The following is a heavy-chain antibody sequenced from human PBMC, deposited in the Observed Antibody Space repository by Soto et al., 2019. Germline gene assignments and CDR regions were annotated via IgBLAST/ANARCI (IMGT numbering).Heavy chain of an antibody. Sequence: QVQLQESGPGLMKPSETLSLTCTVSGDFISNNYWNWIRQPPGKGLEWIGYIYYDGDTRYNPSLKSRVTMSVDTSKNQFSLNLASVTAADTAVYYCARGAVPAAYLVYFDYWGQGALVTVSS. V-gene: IGHV4-59*01. CDR3: ARGAVPAAYLVYFDY. J-gene: IGHJ4*02. CDR1: GDFISNNY. CDR2: IYYDGDT. D-gene: IGHD2-2*01.